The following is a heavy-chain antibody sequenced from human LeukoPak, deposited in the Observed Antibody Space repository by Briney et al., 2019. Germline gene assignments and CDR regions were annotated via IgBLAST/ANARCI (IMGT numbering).Heavy chain of an antibody. D-gene: IGHD3-22*01. CDR3: ARVLNYYDSSGYLHDAFDI. Sequence: PGGSLRLSCAASGFTFSSYWMSWVRQAPGKGLEWVANIKQDGSEKYYVDSVKGRFTISRDNAKNLLYLQMNSLRAEDTAVYYCARVLNYYDSSGYLHDAFDIWGQGTMVTVSS. V-gene: IGHV3-7*01. J-gene: IGHJ3*02. CDR2: IKQDGSEK. CDR1: GFTFSSYW.